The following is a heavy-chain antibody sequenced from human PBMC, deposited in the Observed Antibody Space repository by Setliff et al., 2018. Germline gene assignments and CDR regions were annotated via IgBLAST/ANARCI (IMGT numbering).Heavy chain of an antibody. CDR3: ARLVRDIVVVPAPGGDYYYYYGMDV. D-gene: IGHD2-2*01. CDR2: IYPGDSGT. CDR1: GYSFTSYW. V-gene: IGHV5-51*01. Sequence: PGESLKISCKGSGYSFTSYWIGWVRQMPGKGLEWMGIIYPGDSGTRYSPSFQGQVTISADKSISTAYLQWSSLKASDTAMYYCARLVRDIVVVPAPGGDYYYYYGMDVWGQGTTVTV. J-gene: IGHJ6*02.